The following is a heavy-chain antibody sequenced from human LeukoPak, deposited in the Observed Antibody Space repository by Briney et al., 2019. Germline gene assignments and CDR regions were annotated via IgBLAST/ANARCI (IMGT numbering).Heavy chain of an antibody. CDR2: INPDSSGT. D-gene: IGHD5-12*01. Sequence: ASVTVSCKASGYTFTGYYMHWVRQAPGQGLEWMGWINPDSSGTNYAQKFQGRVTVTRDTSISTAYMELSRLTSDDTAVYYCARLNSGYDYFDYWGQGTLVTVSS. J-gene: IGHJ4*02. CDR1: GYTFTGYY. V-gene: IGHV1-2*02. CDR3: ARLNSGYDYFDY.